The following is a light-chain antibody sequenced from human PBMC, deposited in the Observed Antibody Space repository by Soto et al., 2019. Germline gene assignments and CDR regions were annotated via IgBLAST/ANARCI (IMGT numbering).Light chain of an antibody. CDR2: GTS. J-gene: IGKJ3*01. Sequence: EIVLTQSPGTLSLSPGERATLSCRASQSVSSSYLAWYQQKPGQAPRLLIFGTSSRATGIPDRLSGSGSCTDFTLTIIRLEPDDCAVYYCQQYCSSRLFTFGPGTKVDIK. CDR1: QSVSSSY. V-gene: IGKV3-20*01. CDR3: QQYCSSRLFT.